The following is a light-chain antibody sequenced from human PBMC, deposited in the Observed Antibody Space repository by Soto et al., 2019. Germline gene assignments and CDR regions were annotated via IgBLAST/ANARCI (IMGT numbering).Light chain of an antibody. CDR1: QSISSY. Sequence: DIHLTQSTSSLSASAVDRLTITSLACQSISSYLNWYQQKPGKAPKLLIYAASSLQSGVPSRFSGSGSGTDFTLTTSSLQPEDFATYYCQQSYSTLFTFGPGTKVDIK. CDR2: AAS. CDR3: QQSYSTLFT. J-gene: IGKJ3*01. V-gene: IGKV1-39*01.